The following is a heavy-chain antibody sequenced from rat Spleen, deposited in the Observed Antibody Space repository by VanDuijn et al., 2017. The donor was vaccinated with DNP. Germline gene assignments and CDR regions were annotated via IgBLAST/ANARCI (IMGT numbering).Heavy chain of an antibody. J-gene: IGHJ2*01. CDR3: ARSWGDDGYPPFAY. CDR2: ISYDGYNT. V-gene: IGHV5-7*01. CDR1: GFTFSDHN. D-gene: IGHD1-12*03. Sequence: EVQLVESGGGLVQPGRSMKLSCAASGFTFSDHNMAWVRQAPKKGLEWVATISYDGYNTYYRDSVKGRFTISRDNAKSSLYLQMNSLKSEDTAIYYCARSWGDDGYPPFAYWGQGVMVTVSS.